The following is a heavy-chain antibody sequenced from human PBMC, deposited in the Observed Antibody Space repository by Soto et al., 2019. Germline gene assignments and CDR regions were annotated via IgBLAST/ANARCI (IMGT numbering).Heavy chain of an antibody. J-gene: IGHJ6*02. V-gene: IGHV3-53*05. D-gene: IGHD6-6*01. CDR3: ARASPYSSSSPFYYKYGMDV. CDR2: IYSGGST. Sequence: PGRSLRLSWAASGFTFSSNYMSWFRQAPGKGLEWVSVIYSGGSTYYADSVKGRFTISRDNSKYTLNLQMNSLRDDDTAVYFCARASPYSSSSPFYYKYGMDVWGQGTTVTVSS. CDR1: GFTFSSNY.